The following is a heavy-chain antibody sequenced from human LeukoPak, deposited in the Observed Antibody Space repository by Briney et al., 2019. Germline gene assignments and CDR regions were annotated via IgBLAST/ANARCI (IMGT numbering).Heavy chain of an antibody. Sequence: ASVKVSCKASGYTFTGYYMHWVRQAPGQGLEWMGWINPNSGGTSYAQKFQGRVTMTRDTSISTAYMELSRLRSDDTAVYYCARVGDILTGYPYYFDFWGQGTLVTVSS. CDR2: INPNSGGT. CDR1: GYTFTGYY. D-gene: IGHD3-9*01. V-gene: IGHV1-2*02. CDR3: ARVGDILTGYPYYFDF. J-gene: IGHJ4*02.